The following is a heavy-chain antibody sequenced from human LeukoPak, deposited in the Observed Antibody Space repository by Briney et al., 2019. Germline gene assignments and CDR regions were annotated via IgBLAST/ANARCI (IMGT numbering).Heavy chain of an antibody. V-gene: IGHV1-46*01. CDR3: ARGGIGSGSYYYGMDV. J-gene: IGHJ6*02. CDR1: GYTFTSYY. D-gene: IGHD3-10*01. Sequence: ASVKVSCKASGYTFTSYYMHWVRQAPGQGLEWMGIINPSGGSTSYAQKFQGRVTMTRDTSTSTVYMELSSLRPEDTAVYYCARGGIGSGSYYYGMDVWGQGTTVTVSS. CDR2: INPSGGST.